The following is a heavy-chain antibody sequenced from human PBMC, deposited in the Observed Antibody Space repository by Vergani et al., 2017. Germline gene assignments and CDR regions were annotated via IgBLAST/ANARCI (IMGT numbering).Heavy chain of an antibody. D-gene: IGHD6-13*01. V-gene: IGHV3-21*01. CDR1: GFTFSSYS. CDR3: ARARPSLKQQLVFDY. CDR2: ISSSSSYI. Sequence: EVQLVESGGGLVKPGGSLRLSCAASGFTFSSYSMNWVRQAPGKGLEWVSSISSSSSYIYYADSVKGRLTISRDNAKNYLYLQMNSLRAEDTAVYYCARARPSLKQQLVFDYCGQGTLVTVSP. J-gene: IGHJ4*02.